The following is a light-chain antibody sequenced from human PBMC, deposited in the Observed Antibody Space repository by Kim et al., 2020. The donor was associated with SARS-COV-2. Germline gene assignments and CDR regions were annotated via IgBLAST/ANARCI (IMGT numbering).Light chain of an antibody. J-gene: IGKJ2*03. CDR1: QSVSTN. V-gene: IGKV3-15*01. Sequence: EIVLTQSPATLSVYPGESVTLSCRASQSVSTNLAWYHQKPGQSPRLFMYGVTTRAGGIPARFSDSGSGTDFNLTISGLQSEDFAVYYCEQYVDWPRSLGQETELDI. CDR3: EQYVDWPRS. CDR2: GVT.